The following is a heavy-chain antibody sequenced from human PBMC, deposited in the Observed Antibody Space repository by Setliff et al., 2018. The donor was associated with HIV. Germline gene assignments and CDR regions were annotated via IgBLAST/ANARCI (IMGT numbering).Heavy chain of an antibody. CDR3: AADNYNCNSFDS. CDR1: GYTFTAYY. CDR2: INLNSGGT. V-gene: IGHV1-2*02. J-gene: IGHJ4*02. Sequence: ASVKVSCKASGYTFTAYYIHWVRQAPGQGLEWMGWINLNSGGTNYAQKFQDRVTMTQDTSFTTAYLELSRLGSDDTAVYYCAADNYNCNSFDSWGQGSLVTVSS. D-gene: IGHD3-3*01.